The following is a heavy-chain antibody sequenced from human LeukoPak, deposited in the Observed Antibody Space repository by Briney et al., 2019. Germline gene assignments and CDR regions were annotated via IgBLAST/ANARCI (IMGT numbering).Heavy chain of an antibody. Sequence: ASVKVSCKASGYTFTSYYMHWVRQAPGQGLEWMGIINPSSDSTSYAQKSQGRVTMTKDTSTSTVYMELSSLRSEDTAVYYCARGQWESSDFWSGYYTGCYFDYWGQGTLVTVSS. D-gene: IGHD3-3*01. J-gene: IGHJ4*02. V-gene: IGHV1-46*01. CDR1: GYTFTSYY. CDR3: ARGQWESSDFWSGYYTGCYFDY. CDR2: INPSSDST.